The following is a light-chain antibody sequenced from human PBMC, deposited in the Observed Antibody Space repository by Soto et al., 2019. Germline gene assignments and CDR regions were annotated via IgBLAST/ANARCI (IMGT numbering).Light chain of an antibody. V-gene: IGKV3-11*01. CDR3: QQYGNSPGFT. CDR2: DAS. Sequence: EIVLTQSPATLSLSPGERATLSCRASQSVSSYLAWYQQKPGQAPRLLIYDASNRATGIPARFSGSGSGTDFTLTISRLEPEDFAVYYCQQYGNSPGFTFGPGTKVDIK. CDR1: QSVSSY. J-gene: IGKJ3*01.